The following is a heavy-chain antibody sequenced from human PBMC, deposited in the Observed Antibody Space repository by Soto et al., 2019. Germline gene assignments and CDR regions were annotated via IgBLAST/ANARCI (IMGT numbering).Heavy chain of an antibody. CDR3: ARDLSPSTYYYDSSGYSPGY. D-gene: IGHD3-22*01. Sequence: AASVKVSCKASGYTFTSYYMHWVRQAPGQGLEWMGIINPSGGSTSYAQKFQGRVTMTRDTSTSTVYMELSSLRSEDTAVYYCARDLSPSTYYYDSSGYSPGYWGQGTLVTVSS. J-gene: IGHJ4*02. CDR2: INPSGGST. V-gene: IGHV1-46*01. CDR1: GYTFTSYY.